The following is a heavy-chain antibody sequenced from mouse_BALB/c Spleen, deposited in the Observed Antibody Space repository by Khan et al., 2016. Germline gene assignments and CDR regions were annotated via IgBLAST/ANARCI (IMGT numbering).Heavy chain of an antibody. CDR1: GYTFTSYW. J-gene: IGHJ3*01. CDR2: IYPGDGDT. Sequence: QVQLKQSGAELARPGASVKLSCKASGYTFTSYWMQWVKQRPGQGLEWIGTIYPGDGDTRYTQKFKGKATLNADKSSSTAYMQLSSLASEDFAVYYCARGGSSYSSSAYWGQGTLVTVSA. V-gene: IGHV1-87*01. D-gene: IGHD1-1*01. CDR3: ARGGSSYSSSAY.